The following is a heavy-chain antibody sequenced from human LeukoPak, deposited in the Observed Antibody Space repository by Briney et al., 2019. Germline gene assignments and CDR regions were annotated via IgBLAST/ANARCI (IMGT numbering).Heavy chain of an antibody. Sequence: EASVKVSCKASGYTFTSYDINWVRQATGQGREWMGWMNPNTGNTGSAQRFQGRVTMTRDTSISTAYMELSSLRSEDAAVYYCARGPLVRLPSSFDPWGQGTLVTVSS. CDR1: GYTFTSYD. J-gene: IGHJ5*02. CDR3: ARGPLVRLPSSFDP. D-gene: IGHD3-16*02. CDR2: MNPNTGNT. V-gene: IGHV1-8*01.